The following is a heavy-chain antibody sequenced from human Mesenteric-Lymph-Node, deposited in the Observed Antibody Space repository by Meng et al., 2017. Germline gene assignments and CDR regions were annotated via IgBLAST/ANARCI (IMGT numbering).Heavy chain of an antibody. Sequence: VQWPASGPALVISSENLSLPCAVSRDPITNHNWWAWVRQPPGKGLEWIGEIPHRGSSAYNPSLKSRVTISVDTSKNQFSLKLSSVTAADTAVYFCARGELLWDYWGQGTLVTVSS. J-gene: IGHJ4*02. CDR3: ARGELLWDY. V-gene: IGHV4-4*02. CDR1: RDPITNHNW. D-gene: IGHD2-2*01. CDR2: IPHRGSS.